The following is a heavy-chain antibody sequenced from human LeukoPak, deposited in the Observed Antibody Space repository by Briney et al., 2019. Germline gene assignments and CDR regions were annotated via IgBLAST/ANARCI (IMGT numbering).Heavy chain of an antibody. CDR2: IDSSGGYM. Sequence: GGSLRLSCAASGFTFSSYSMNWARQAPGKGLEWVSSIDSSGGYMFYTDSVKGRFIISRDNAKDSLYLQMNSLRVEDTAVYYCLRGDRRDYWGQGTLVTVSS. V-gene: IGHV3-21*06. CDR3: LRGDRRDY. CDR1: GFTFSSYS. J-gene: IGHJ4*02.